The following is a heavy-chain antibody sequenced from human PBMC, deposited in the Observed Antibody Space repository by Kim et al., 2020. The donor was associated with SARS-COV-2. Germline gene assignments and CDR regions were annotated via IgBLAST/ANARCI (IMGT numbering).Heavy chain of an antibody. D-gene: IGHD3-22*01. CDR3: ARAEVIVGKYSTAAFDI. Sequence: GGSLRLSCAASGFTFSSYAMHWVRQAPGKGLEWVAVISYDGSNKYYADSVKGRFTISRDNSKNTLYLQMNSLRAEDTAVYYCARAEVIVGKYSTAAFDICGQGTMVTVSS. J-gene: IGHJ3*02. V-gene: IGHV3-30*04. CDR1: GFTFSSYA. CDR2: ISYDGSNK.